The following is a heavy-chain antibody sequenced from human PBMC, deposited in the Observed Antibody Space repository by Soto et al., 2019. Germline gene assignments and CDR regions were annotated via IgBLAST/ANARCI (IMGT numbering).Heavy chain of an antibody. CDR2: ISYTGSTI. V-gene: IGHV3-48*01. Sequence: GGSLRLSCAASGFTFTTYSMNWVRLAPGKGLEWLSYISYTGSTIYYADSVKGRFTISRDNAKNSLYLQMSGLRVEDTAVYYCARGTMTAVSKTDSWGQGALVTVSS. J-gene: IGHJ4*02. CDR1: GFTFTTYS. D-gene: IGHD4-17*01. CDR3: ARGTMTAVSKTDS.